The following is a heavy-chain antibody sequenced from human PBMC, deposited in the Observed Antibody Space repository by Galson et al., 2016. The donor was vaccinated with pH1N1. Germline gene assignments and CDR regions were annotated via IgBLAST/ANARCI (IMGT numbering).Heavy chain of an antibody. V-gene: IGHV3-33*06. Sequence: LRLSCAASGFTFSSYGMHWVRQAPGKGLEWVARIWYDGSVTYHADSVMGRFTISRDNSKNTLYLQMNSLRAEDTAVYYCAKERHGDYALLYGMDVWGQGTMVTV. CDR3: AKERHGDYALLYGMDV. CDR2: IWYDGSVT. CDR1: GFTFSSYG. D-gene: IGHD4-17*01. J-gene: IGHJ6*02.